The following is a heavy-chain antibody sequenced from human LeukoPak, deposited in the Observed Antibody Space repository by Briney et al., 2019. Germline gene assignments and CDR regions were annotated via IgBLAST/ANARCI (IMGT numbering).Heavy chain of an antibody. D-gene: IGHD2-8*01. Sequence: PGGSLRLSCAASGFTFSSYAMHWVRQAPGKGLEWVSAITDNGGTTYYADSVKGRFTISRDNSKDTLYLQMNSLRAEDTAVYYCARLGYCTNGICYSPDFDYWGQGTLVTVSS. J-gene: IGHJ4*02. CDR3: ARLGYCTNGICYSPDFDY. CDR1: GFTFSSYA. CDR2: ITDNGGTT. V-gene: IGHV3-23*01.